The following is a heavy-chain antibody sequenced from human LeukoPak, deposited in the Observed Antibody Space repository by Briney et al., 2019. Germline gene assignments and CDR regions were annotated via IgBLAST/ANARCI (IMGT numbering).Heavy chain of an antibody. Sequence: GGSLRLSCAASGFTVSSSYMSWVRQAPGKGLEWVSVIYSGGSTYYADSVKGRFTISRHNSKNTLYLQMNSLRAEDTAVYYCAREAPGRGGGPFDYWGQGTLVTVSS. CDR3: AREAPGRGGGPFDY. CDR1: GFTVSSSY. V-gene: IGHV3-53*04. D-gene: IGHD2-21*01. CDR2: IYSGGST. J-gene: IGHJ4*02.